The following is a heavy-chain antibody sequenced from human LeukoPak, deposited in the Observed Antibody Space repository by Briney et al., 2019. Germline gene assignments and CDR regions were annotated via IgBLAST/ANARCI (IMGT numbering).Heavy chain of an antibody. D-gene: IGHD3-10*01. CDR1: EFTFSSYW. Sequence: PGGSLRLSRAASEFTFSSYWMSWVRQAPGKGLEWVANIKHDGSEKYYVDSVKGRLIISRDNAKNSLYLQMNSLRAEDTAVYYCAGGSWGSGNYYNSEWFDPWGQGTLVTVSS. V-gene: IGHV3-7*01. CDR3: AGGSWGSGNYYNSEWFDP. CDR2: IKHDGSEK. J-gene: IGHJ5*02.